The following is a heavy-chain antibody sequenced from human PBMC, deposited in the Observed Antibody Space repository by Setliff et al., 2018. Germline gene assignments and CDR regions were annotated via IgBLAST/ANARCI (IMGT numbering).Heavy chain of an antibody. CDR3: ARDGGEY. CDR2: IYYSGST. D-gene: IGHD3-16*01. Sequence: PSETLSLTCTVSGGSISSHYWSWIRQPPGKGLEWIGYIYYSGSTNYNPSLTSRVIISLDTSKNQFSLRLSSVTAADTAVYYCARDGGEYWGQGTLVTVSS. V-gene: IGHV4-59*11. J-gene: IGHJ4*02. CDR1: GGSISSHY.